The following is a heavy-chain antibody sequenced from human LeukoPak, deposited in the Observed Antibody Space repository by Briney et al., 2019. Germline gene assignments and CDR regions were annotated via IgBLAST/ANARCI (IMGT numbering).Heavy chain of an antibody. CDR1: GGSISSYY. CDR3: ARGGYYGSGNDFRFDP. V-gene: IGHV4-59*01. J-gene: IGHJ5*02. Sequence: SETLSLTCTVSGGSISSYYWSWIRQPPGKGLEWIGYIYYSGSTNYKPSLKSQVTISVDTSKNQFSLKLNSVTAADTAVYYCARGGYYGSGNDFRFDPWGQGTLVTVSS. CDR2: IYYSGST. D-gene: IGHD3-10*01.